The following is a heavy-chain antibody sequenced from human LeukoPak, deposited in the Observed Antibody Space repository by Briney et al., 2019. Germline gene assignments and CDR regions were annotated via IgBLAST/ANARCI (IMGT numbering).Heavy chain of an antibody. CDR2: VTGPGDTT. D-gene: IGHD5-12*01. CDR3: ANVAEVAL. CDR1: GFTFTNYA. V-gene: IGHV3-23*01. J-gene: IGHJ1*01. Sequence: GGSLSLPCATSGFTFTNYAMNWVRQAPGKGLEWVSAVTGPGDTTYYADSVKGRFFMSREDSKTTVYLQMNSLRAEDTAIYYCANVAEVALWGQGCLPTVSS.